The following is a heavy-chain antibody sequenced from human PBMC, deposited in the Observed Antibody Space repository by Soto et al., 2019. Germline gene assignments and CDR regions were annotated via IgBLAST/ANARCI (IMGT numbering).Heavy chain of an antibody. CDR2: XYHSGXT. D-gene: IGHD3-10*01. CDR3: ARHAPGRGYFDY. V-gene: IGHV4-59*08. CDR1: RGSISNSY. J-gene: IGHJ4*02. Sequence: PXXTLSLTCTVSRGSISNSYWSWIRQPPGKGLEWIGYXYHSGXTNYNHYLKSXXTISVDTXXNQFYLELSSVTAADTAVYYCARHAPGRGYFDYWGQGTLVTVSS.